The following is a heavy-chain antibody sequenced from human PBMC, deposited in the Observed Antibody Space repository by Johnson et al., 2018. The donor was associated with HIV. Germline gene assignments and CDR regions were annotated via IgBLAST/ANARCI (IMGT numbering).Heavy chain of an antibody. Sequence: VQLVESGGGLIQSGGSLRLSCAASGFTVSSNYMSWVRQAPGKGLVWVSVIYSGGSTSYAASAKGRFTISRDNSKNTLYLQMNSLRAEDKAVYYCARGGGYSRAAPSDAFDIWGQGTMVTVSS. CDR1: GFTVSSNY. CDR3: ARGGGYSRAAPSDAFDI. J-gene: IGHJ3*02. D-gene: IGHD6-6*01. CDR2: IYSGGST. V-gene: IGHV3-66*03.